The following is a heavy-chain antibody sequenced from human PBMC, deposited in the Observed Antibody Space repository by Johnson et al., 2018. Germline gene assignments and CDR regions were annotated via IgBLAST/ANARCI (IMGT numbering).Heavy chain of an antibody. J-gene: IGHJ6*04. D-gene: IGHD3-22*01. CDR3: ARVSDSSGIMDV. CDR2: IYSGGST. CDR1: GFTFSSNY. Sequence: VQLVEAGGGLVQPGGSLRLSCAASGFTFSSNYMSWVRQAPGKGLEWVSVIYSGGSTYSADSVKGRFTISSDNSKNTLYLQMNSLRAEDTGGYYCARVSDSSGIMDVWGKGTTVTVSS. V-gene: IGHV3-66*01.